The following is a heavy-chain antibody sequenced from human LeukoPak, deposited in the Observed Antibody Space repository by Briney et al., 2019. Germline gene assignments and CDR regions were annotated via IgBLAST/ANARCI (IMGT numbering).Heavy chain of an antibody. D-gene: IGHD4-17*01. CDR1: GYTFISYD. V-gene: IGHV1-8*03. Sequence: ASVTVSCKASGYTFISYDINWARQATGQGLEWMGWMNPNSGNTGYAQKFQGRVTITRNTSISTAYMELSSLRSEDTAVYYCARAYGNYYYYMDVWGKGTTVTVSS. CDR3: ARAYGNYYYYMDV. J-gene: IGHJ6*03. CDR2: MNPNSGNT.